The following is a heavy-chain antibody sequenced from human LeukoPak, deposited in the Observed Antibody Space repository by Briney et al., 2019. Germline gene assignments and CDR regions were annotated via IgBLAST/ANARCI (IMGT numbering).Heavy chain of an antibody. Sequence: PGGSLRLSCAASGFTFSDYYMSWIRQAPGKGLEWVSYISSSSSYTNYADSVKGRFTISRDNAKNSLYLQMNSLRAEDTAVYYCAREGSSSWYDYWGQGTLVTVSS. J-gene: IGHJ4*02. V-gene: IGHV3-11*05. CDR2: ISSSSSYT. D-gene: IGHD6-13*01. CDR3: AREGSSSWYDY. CDR1: GFTFSDYY.